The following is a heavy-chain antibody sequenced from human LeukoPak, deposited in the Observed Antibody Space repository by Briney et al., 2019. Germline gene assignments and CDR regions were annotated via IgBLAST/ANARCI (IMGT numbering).Heavy chain of an antibody. CDR2: ISSSSTTI. D-gene: IGHD3-16*01. CDR1: GFTFSSYS. J-gene: IGHJ4*02. CDR3: ARDYRGVFDY. V-gene: IGHV3-48*01. Sequence: GGSLRLSCAASGFTFSSYSMMWVRQAPGKGLEWVSYISSSSTTIHYADSVKGRFTISRDNAKNSVYLQMNSLRAEDTAVYFCARDYRGVFDYWGQGTLVTVSS.